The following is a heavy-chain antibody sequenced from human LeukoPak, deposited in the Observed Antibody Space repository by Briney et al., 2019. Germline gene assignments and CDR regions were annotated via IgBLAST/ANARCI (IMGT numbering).Heavy chain of an antibody. Sequence: GGSLRLSCVASGFTFSTYGMSWVHQAPGKGLEWVSAISGSGGSTYYADSVKGRFTISRDNSKNTLYLQMNSLRAEDTAVYYCAKGGDYDILTGIRDYFDYWGQGTLVTVSS. CDR1: GFTFSTYG. V-gene: IGHV3-23*01. CDR3: AKGGDYDILTGIRDYFDY. D-gene: IGHD3-9*01. CDR2: ISGSGGST. J-gene: IGHJ4*02.